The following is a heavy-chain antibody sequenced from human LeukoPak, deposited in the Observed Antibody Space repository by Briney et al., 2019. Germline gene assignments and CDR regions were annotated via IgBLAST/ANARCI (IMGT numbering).Heavy chain of an antibody. Sequence: GGSLRLSCAASGFTFSSFSMNWVRQAPGKGLEWVSYIRSSGTSTDYTGSVKGRFTISRDNAKNSLYLQMNSLRAEDTAVYYCARMNYVSSGWGAPFDYWGQGTLVTVSS. CDR3: ARMNYVSSGWGAPFDY. CDR1: GFTFSSFS. D-gene: IGHD1-7*01. CDR2: IRSSGTST. V-gene: IGHV3-48*04. J-gene: IGHJ4*02.